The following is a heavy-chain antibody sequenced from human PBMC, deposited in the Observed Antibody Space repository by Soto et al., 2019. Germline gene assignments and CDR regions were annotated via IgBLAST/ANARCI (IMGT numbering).Heavy chain of an antibody. J-gene: IGHJ4*02. D-gene: IGHD3-9*01. CDR3: ARYHLRYFDWSALDY. V-gene: IGHV3-20*01. CDR2: INWNGGST. CDR1: GFTFDDYG. Sequence: EVQLVESGGGVVRPGGSLRLSCAASGFTFDDYGMSWVRQAPGKGLEWVSGINWNGGSTGYADSVKGRFTISRDNAKNSLYLQMNSLRAEDTAVYHCARYHLRYFDWSALDYWGQGTLVTVSS.